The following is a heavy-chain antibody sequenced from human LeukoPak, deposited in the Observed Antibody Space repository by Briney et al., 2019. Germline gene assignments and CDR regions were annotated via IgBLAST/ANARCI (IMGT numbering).Heavy chain of an antibody. CDR3: ARGIRFLEWLSGYMDV. CDR1: GYTFTSYD. D-gene: IGHD3-3*01. V-gene: IGHV1-2*02. J-gene: IGHJ6*03. CDR2: INPNSGGT. Sequence: AASVKVSCKASGYTFTSYDINWVRQAPGQGLEWMGWINPNSGGTNYAQKFQGRVTMTRDTSISTAYMELSRLRSDDTAVYYCARGIRFLEWLSGYMDVWGKGTTVTVSS.